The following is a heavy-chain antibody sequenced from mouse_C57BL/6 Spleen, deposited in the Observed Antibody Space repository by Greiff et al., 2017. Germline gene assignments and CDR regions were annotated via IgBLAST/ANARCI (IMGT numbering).Heavy chain of an antibody. CDR1: GFSFNTSA. CDR2: IRSKSNNYAN. J-gene: IGHJ4*01. D-gene: IGHD4-1*01. CDR3: VRHEGANWGENYARDY. V-gene: IGHV10-1*01. Sequence: EVQRVESGGGLVQPKGSLKLSCAASGFSFNTSAMHWVRQAPGQGLEWVARIRSKSNNYANYYADSVKDRFTISRDNSESMLYLQRNDMKTEDKAMDYCVRHEGANWGENYARDYWGQGTSVTVSS.